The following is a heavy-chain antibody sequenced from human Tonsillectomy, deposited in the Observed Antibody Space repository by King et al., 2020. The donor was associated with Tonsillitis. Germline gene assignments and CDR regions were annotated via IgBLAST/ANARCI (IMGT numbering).Heavy chain of an antibody. CDR2: IKQDGSEK. D-gene: IGHD1-26*01. V-gene: IGHV3-7*01. CDR3: ARRADSGSYYDAFDI. CDR1: GFTFSSYW. J-gene: IGHJ3*02. Sequence: VQLVESGGGLVQPGGSLRLSCAASGFTFSSYWMSWVRQAPGKGLEWVANIKQDGSEKYYVDSVKGRFTISRDNAKTSLYLPMNSQRAEDTAGYYCARRADSGSYYDAFDIWGQGTMVTVSS.